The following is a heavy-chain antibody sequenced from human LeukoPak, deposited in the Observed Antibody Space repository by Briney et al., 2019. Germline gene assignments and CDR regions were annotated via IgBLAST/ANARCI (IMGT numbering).Heavy chain of an antibody. CDR3: AGVSKSATTGTVLDY. J-gene: IGHJ4*02. V-gene: IGHV3-53*01. CDR2: IYSGGNT. CDR1: GFTVSNNY. Sequence: PGRSLRLSCAASGFTVSNNYTSWVRQAPGKWLEWASLIYSGGNTYYADPVKGRFTMSRDNSKNKLYLQMNSLGAEDTAVYYCAGVSKSATTGTVLDYWGQGTLVTVSS. D-gene: IGHD6-13*01.